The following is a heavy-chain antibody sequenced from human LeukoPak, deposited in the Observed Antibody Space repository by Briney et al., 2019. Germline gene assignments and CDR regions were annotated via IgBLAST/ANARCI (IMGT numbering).Heavy chain of an antibody. D-gene: IGHD1-7*01. CDR1: EFTFDNYA. J-gene: IGHJ4*02. CDR3: AKDERNWNYNLASQTYD. CDR2: ISGSGYYS. Sequence: GGSLRLSCAASEFTFDNYAMSWVCQAPGKGLEWVSVISGSGYYSYYADSVKGRFTVSRDNSKTTLYLQMNSLRADDTAVYYCAKDERNWNYNLASQTYDWGQGTLVTVSS. V-gene: IGHV3-23*01.